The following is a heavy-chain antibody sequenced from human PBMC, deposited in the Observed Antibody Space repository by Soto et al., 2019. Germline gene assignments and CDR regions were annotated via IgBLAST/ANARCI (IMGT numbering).Heavy chain of an antibody. V-gene: IGHV4-39*01. CDR2: IDYSGRT. D-gene: IGHD3-16*02. CDR1: GGTISSSSYY. J-gene: IGHJ6*02. Sequence: AETLSLTCTVSGGTISSSSYYWGWIRQPPGKGRVGIVSIDYSGRTYYNPCFNSRVTKSVDTSKNQFSLRLSSVTAADTAVYYCAVLGLVFQLSIDGPYGMDVWGQGTTVTVSS. CDR3: AVLGLVFQLSIDGPYGMDV.